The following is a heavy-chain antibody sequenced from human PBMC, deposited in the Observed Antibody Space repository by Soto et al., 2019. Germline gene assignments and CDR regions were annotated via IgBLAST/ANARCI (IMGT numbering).Heavy chain of an antibody. CDR3: ARSSGYAHAEEFDY. Sequence: PSETLSLTCAVSGGSISSSNWWSWVRQPPGKGLEWIGEIYHSGSTNYNPSLKSRVTISVDKSKNQFSLKLSSVTAADTAVYYCARSSGYAHAEEFDYWGQGTLVTVSS. D-gene: IGHD5-12*01. V-gene: IGHV4-4*02. J-gene: IGHJ4*02. CDR1: GGSISSSNW. CDR2: IYHSGST.